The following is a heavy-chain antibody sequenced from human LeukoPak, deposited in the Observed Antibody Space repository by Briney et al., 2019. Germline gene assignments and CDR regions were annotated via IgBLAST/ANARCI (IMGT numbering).Heavy chain of an antibody. V-gene: IGHV3-33*08. J-gene: IGHJ4*02. CDR1: GFTFSGYA. Sequence: PGRSLRLSCAASGFTFSGYAMHWVRQAPGKGLQWVAVMWYDGSHEYYADSVKGRFTISRDNSRNTLFLQMNGLRAEDTAVYYCARPSDGHYAQGGYFDYWGQGALVTVSS. CDR3: ARPSDGHYAQGGYFDY. CDR2: MWYDGSHE. D-gene: IGHD4-17*01.